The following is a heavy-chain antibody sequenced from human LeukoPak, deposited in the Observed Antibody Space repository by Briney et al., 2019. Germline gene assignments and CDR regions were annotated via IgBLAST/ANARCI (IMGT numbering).Heavy chain of an antibody. D-gene: IGHD2-2*01. CDR1: GYTFTGYY. CDR3: ARDRVVVVPAAQDYYYYGMDV. V-gene: IGHV1-2*02. J-gene: IGHJ6*02. Sequence: GASVKVSCKASGYTFTGYYMHWVRQAPGQGLEWMGWINPNSGGTNYAQKFQGRVTMTRDTSISTAFMELSSLRSDDTAVYYCARDRVVVVPAAQDYYYYGMDVWGQGTTVTVSS. CDR2: INPNSGGT.